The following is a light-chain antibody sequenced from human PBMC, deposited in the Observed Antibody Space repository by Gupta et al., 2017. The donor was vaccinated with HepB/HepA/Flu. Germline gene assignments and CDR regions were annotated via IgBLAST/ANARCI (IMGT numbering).Light chain of an antibody. J-gene: IGKJ4*01. V-gene: IGKV1-39*01. CDR2: AAS. CDR3: QYSDSTPLT. Sequence: GDSVTITCRASQTMNNFLHWYQQKPGEAPNLLIYAASRSQSGVPSRFRGSSSAAYFTLTINMQHPEHFATYCCQYSDSTPLTFGGGTKVEI. CDR1: QTMNNF.